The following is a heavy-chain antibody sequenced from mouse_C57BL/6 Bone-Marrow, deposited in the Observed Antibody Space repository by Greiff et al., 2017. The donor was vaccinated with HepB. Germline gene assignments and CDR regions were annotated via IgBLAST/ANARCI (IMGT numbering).Heavy chain of an antibody. Sequence: QVQLKESGAELARPGASVKLSCKASGYTFTSYGISWVKQRTGQGLEWIGEIYPRSGNTYYNEKFKGKATLTADKSSSTAYMELRSLTSEDSAVYFCARWGITTVDWYFDVWGTGTTVTVSS. CDR2: IYPRSGNT. V-gene: IGHV1-81*01. J-gene: IGHJ1*03. D-gene: IGHD1-1*01. CDR1: GYTFTSYG. CDR3: ARWGITTVDWYFDV.